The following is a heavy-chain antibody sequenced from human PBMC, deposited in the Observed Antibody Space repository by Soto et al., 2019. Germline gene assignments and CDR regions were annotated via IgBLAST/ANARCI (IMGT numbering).Heavy chain of an antibody. V-gene: IGHV4-31*03. CDR1: GGSISSGGYY. CDR3: ASGHDYSNYYFDY. CDR2: IYYSGST. Sequence: SETLSLTCTVSGGSISSGGYYWSWIRQHPGKGLEWIGYIYYSGSTYYNPSLKSRVTISVDTSKNKFSLKLSSVTAADTAVYYCASGHDYSNYYFDYWGQGTLVTVSS. D-gene: IGHD4-4*01. J-gene: IGHJ4*02.